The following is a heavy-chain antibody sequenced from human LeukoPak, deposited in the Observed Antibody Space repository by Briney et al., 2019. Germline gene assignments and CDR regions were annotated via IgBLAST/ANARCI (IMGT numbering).Heavy chain of an antibody. D-gene: IGHD2-15*01. V-gene: IGHV4-59*08. CDR3: ARHCSGGSCYSVFDY. J-gene: IGHJ4*01. Sequence: PSGTLSLTCAVSGGSVSGYYWTWMRQPPGKGLEWIGDIYYSGSTNYNPSLKSRVTISVDTSKNQFSLKLNSVTAADTAVYYCARHCSGGSCYSVFDYWGHGTLVTVSS. CDR1: GGSVSGYY. CDR2: IYYSGST.